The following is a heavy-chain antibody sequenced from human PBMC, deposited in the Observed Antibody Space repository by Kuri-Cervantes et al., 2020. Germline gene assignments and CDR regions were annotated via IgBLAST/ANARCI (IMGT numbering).Heavy chain of an antibody. V-gene: IGHV4-30-4*01. Sequence: LRLSCAVSGGSISSGGYYWSWIRQPPGKGLEWIGYIYYSGSTYYNPSLKSRVTISVDTSKNQFSLKLSSVTAADTAVYYCARLYGSGDYFDYWGQGTPVTVSS. CDR2: IYYSGST. J-gene: IGHJ4*02. CDR1: GGSISSGGYY. D-gene: IGHD3-10*01. CDR3: ARLYGSGDYFDY.